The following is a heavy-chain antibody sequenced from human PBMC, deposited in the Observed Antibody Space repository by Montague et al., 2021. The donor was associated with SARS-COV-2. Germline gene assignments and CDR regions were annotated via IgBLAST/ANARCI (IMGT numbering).Heavy chain of an antibody. CDR1: GGSISSSSYY. J-gene: IGHJ4*02. CDR2: IYYSGST. D-gene: IGHD3-3*01. CDR3: ARGVPLGYDFWSGYPELGDFDY. V-gene: IGHV4-39*01. Sequence: SETLSLTCTVSGGSISSSSYYWGWIRQPPGKGLEWIGSIYYSGSTYYNPSLKSRVTISVDTSKNQFSLKLSSVTAADTAVYYCARGVPLGYDFWSGYPELGDFDYWGQGTLVTVSS.